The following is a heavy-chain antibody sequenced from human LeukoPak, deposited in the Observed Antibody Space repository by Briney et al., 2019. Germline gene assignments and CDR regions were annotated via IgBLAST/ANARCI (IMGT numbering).Heavy chain of an antibody. V-gene: IGHV4-34*01. CDR2: INHSGST. CDR1: GGSFSGYY. D-gene: IGHD3-22*01. CDR3: ARDSPYYYDSSGYYPIFDY. Sequence: SETLSLTCAVYGGSFSGYYWSWIRQPPGKGLEWIGEINHSGSTNYNPSLKSRVTISVDTSKNQFSLKLSSVTAADTAVYYCARDSPYYYDSSGYYPIFDYWGQGTLVTVSS. J-gene: IGHJ4*02.